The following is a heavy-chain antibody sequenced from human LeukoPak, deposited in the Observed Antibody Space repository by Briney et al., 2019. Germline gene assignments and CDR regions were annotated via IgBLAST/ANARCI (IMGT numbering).Heavy chain of an antibody. D-gene: IGHD3-9*01. CDR3: AREDGILTGYQRWFDP. CDR1: GFTFSSYG. V-gene: IGHV3-30*03. J-gene: IGHJ5*02. CDR2: ISYDGSNK. Sequence: GRSLRLSCAASGFTFSSYGMHWVRQAPGKGLEWVAVISYDGSNKYYADSVKGRFTISRDNSKNTLYLQMNSLRAEDTAVYYCAREDGILTGYQRWFDPWGQGTLVTVSS.